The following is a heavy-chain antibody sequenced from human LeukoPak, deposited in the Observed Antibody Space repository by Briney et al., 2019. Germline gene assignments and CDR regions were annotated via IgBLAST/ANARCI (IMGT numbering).Heavy chain of an antibody. D-gene: IGHD3-10*01. Sequence: SETLSLTCTVSGGSISSYYWSWIRQPAGKGLEWIGRIYTSGSTNYNPSLKSRVTMSVDTSKNQFSLKLSSVTAADTAVYYCARSGRKYYYGSGSYYKEPMSFDYWGQGTLVTVSS. V-gene: IGHV4-4*07. CDR1: GGSISSYY. J-gene: IGHJ4*02. CDR3: ARSGRKYYYGSGSYYKEPMSFDY. CDR2: IYTSGST.